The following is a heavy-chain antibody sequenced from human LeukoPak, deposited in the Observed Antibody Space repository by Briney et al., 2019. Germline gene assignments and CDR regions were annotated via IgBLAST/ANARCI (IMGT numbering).Heavy chain of an antibody. CDR1: GYTFTGYY. D-gene: IGHD2-2*01. V-gene: IGHV1-2*02. CDR2: LNPNSGGT. Sequence: ASVKVSCKASGYTFTGYYMHWVRQAPGQGLEWMGWLNPNSGGTNYAQKFQGRVTMTRDTSISTAYMELSRLRSDDTAVYYCARRGYCSSTSCYDYWGQGTLVTVSS. CDR3: ARRGYCSSTSCYDY. J-gene: IGHJ4*02.